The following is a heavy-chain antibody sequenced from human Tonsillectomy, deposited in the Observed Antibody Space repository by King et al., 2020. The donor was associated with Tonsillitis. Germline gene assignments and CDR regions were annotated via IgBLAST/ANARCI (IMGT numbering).Heavy chain of an antibody. J-gene: IGHJ4*02. CDR1: GYTFTKYF. D-gene: IGHD3-10*01. Sequence: VQLVESGAEVKKPGASVNVSCNASGYTFTKYFMHWVRQAPGQGLEWMGVINPSDGSTSYAQKFQGRVTMTRDTSTSTVYLELSSLRSEDTAVYYCATQGSGTGGLTMARNWRIPDYLDYWGQGSLVSVSS. V-gene: IGHV1-46*03. CDR3: ATQGSGTGGLTMARNWRIPDYLDY. CDR2: INPSDGST.